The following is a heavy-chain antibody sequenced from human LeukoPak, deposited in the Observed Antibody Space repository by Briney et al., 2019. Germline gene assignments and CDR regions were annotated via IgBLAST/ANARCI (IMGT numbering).Heavy chain of an antibody. CDR2: ISWNSGSI. CDR3: AKVAKYYYGSETYYFFEH. CDR1: GFTFDDYA. Sequence: GGSLRLPCAASGFTFDDYAMHWVRQAPGKGLEWVSGISWNSGSIGYADSVKGRFTISRDNAKNSLYLQMNSLRVEDTAVFYCAKVAKYYYGSETYYFFEHWGQGTPVTASS. J-gene: IGHJ4*02. D-gene: IGHD3-10*01. V-gene: IGHV3-9*01.